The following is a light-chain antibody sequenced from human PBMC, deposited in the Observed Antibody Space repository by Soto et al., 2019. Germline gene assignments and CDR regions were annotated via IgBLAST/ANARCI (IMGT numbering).Light chain of an antibody. CDR2: HNN. CDR1: SSNIGNNY. V-gene: IGLV1-51*01. CDR3: GTWDSSLSGVV. Sequence: QSVLTQPPSVSAAPGQKVTISCSGSSSNIGNNYVSWYQQLPGTAPKLLIYHNNKRPSGIPDRFSGSKSGTSATLGITGLQTGDEADYYCGTWDSSLSGVVFGGGTKLTVL. J-gene: IGLJ2*01.